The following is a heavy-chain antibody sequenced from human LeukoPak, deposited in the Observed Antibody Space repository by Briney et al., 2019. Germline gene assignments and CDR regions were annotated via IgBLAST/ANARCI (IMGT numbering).Heavy chain of an antibody. J-gene: IGHJ6*03. CDR1: GYTFTSYD. CDR2: MNPNSGNT. V-gene: IGHV1-8*03. CDR3: ARARRANIVVVVAGYHYYMDV. Sequence: ASVKVSCKASGYTFTSYDINWVRQATGQGLEWMGWMNPNSGNTGYAQEFQGRVTITRNTSISTAYMELSSLRSEDTAVYYCARARRANIVVVVAGYHYYMDVWGKGTTVTVSS. D-gene: IGHD2-15*01.